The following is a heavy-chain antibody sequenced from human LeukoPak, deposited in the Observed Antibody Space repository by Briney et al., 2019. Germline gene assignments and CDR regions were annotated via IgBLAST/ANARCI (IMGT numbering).Heavy chain of an antibody. CDR3: ATKQWLAPPPDS. V-gene: IGHV3-74*01. Sequence: GGSLRLSCAASGFTFIKYWMLWVRQAPGKGLESVSRINTDGTVTTYADSVKGRFTVSRDNADNTMFLQMNSVRAEDTAEYYCATKQWLAPPPDSWGQGTPVTVSS. CDR2: INTDGTVT. D-gene: IGHD6-19*01. CDR1: GFTFIKYW. J-gene: IGHJ4*02.